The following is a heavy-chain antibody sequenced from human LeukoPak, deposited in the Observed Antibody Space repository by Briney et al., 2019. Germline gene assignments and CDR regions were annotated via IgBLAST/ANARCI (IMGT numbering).Heavy chain of an antibody. CDR1: GVSFSGYY. D-gene: IGHD3-16*01. V-gene: IGHV4-34*01. CDR3: ARGRRLMITFGGVDY. CDR2: INHSGST. Sequence: SETLSLTCAVYGVSFSGYYWSWIRQPRGKGLEWIGEINHSGSTNYNPSLKSRVTISVDTSKNQFSLKLSSVTAADTAVYYCARGRRLMITFGGVDYWGQGTLVTVSS. J-gene: IGHJ4*02.